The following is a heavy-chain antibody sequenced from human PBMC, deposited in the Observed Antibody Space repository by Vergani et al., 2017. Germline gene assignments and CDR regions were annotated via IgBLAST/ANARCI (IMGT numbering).Heavy chain of an antibody. J-gene: IGHJ4*02. CDR1: GGTFSSYA. V-gene: IGHV1-69*01. D-gene: IGHD6-13*01. CDR2: IIPIVGTA. CDR3: ARVRVIGAAAVFSFYY. Sequence: QVQLVQPGAEVKKPGSSVKVSCKASGGTFSSYAISWVRQAPGQGLEWMGGIIPIVGTANNAQKFQGRVTITADESTSTAYMGLSSPRSEDTAVYYCARVRVIGAAAVFSFYYWGQGTLVTVSS.